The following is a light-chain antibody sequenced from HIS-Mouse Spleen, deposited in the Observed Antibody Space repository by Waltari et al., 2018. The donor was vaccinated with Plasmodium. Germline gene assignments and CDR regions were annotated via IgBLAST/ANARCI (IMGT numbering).Light chain of an antibody. J-gene: IGLJ2*01. Sequence: QSALTQPASVSGSPGQSITISCTGTSRDVGGYNYVSWYQQHPGKAPQLMIYEVTHRPYGVPNLFSGSKSGNPASLAISGLQAEDEADYYCSSYTSSSTPVVFGGGTKLTVL. CDR3: SSYTSSSTPVV. CDR2: EVT. V-gene: IGLV2-14*01. CDR1: SRDVGGYNY.